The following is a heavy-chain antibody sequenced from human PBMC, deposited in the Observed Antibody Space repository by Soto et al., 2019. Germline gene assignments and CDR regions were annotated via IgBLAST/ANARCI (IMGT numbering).Heavy chain of an antibody. D-gene: IGHD2-8*01. CDR1: GVPINSYY. V-gene: IGHV4-4*07. CDR2: IYTITAT. CDR3: ARERCTSCTCYLNWFDP. Sequence: SETLSLTCTVSGVPINSYYWSWIRQPAGKGLEWIGRIYTITATNYNPSLKSRLTMSVDTSKNQISLRLSSVTAADTAIYYCARERCTSCTCYLNWFDPWGHGTLVTVSS. J-gene: IGHJ5*02.